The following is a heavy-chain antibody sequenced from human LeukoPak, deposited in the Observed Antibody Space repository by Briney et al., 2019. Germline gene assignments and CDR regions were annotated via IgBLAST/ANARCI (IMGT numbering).Heavy chain of an antibody. D-gene: IGHD1-1*01. Sequence: GMSLRLSCAASGFTFRGSGMHWVRQAPGKGLEWVAIIWSDGSNKYYTDSVKGRFTISRDNSKNTVYLQMNSLRAEDTAVHYCAKDWGTTGTTGWMFDYWGQGTPVTVSS. CDR3: AKDWGTTGTTGWMFDY. CDR1: GFTFRGSG. V-gene: IGHV3-33*06. CDR2: IWSDGSNK. J-gene: IGHJ4*02.